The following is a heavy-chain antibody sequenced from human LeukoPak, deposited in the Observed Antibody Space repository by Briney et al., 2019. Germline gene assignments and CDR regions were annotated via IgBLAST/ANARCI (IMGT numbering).Heavy chain of an antibody. CDR3: ARSSEGRYYYDSSGFSYYYYYMDV. V-gene: IGHV4-59*01. J-gene: IGHJ6*03. CDR2: IYYSGST. Sequence: SETLSLTCTVSGGSISSYYWSWIRQPPGKGLEWIGYIYYSGSTYYNPSLRSRVTISVDTSKKQSSLKLSSVTAADTAVYYCARSSEGRYYYDSSGFSYYYYYMDVWGKGTTVTISS. D-gene: IGHD3-22*01. CDR1: GGSISSYY.